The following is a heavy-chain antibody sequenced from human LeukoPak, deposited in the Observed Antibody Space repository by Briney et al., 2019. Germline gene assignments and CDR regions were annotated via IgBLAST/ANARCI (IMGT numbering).Heavy chain of an antibody. V-gene: IGHV3-23*01. Sequence: GGSLRLTCAASGFTFSSYGMSWVRQAPGKGLEWASAISGNGGSTHYADSVKGRFTISRDNSKNTLYLQMNSLRAEDTAVYYCAKSWVVAATEWFDPWGQGTLVAVSS. J-gene: IGHJ5*02. CDR3: AKSWVVAATEWFDP. CDR2: ISGNGGST. D-gene: IGHD2-15*01. CDR1: GFTFSSYG.